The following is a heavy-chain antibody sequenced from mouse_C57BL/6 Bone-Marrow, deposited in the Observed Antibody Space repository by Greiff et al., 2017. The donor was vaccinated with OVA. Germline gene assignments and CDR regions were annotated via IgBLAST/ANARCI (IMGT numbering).Heavy chain of an antibody. V-gene: IGHV1-81*01. J-gene: IGHJ4*01. Sequence: QVQLQQSGAELARPGASVKLSCKASGYTFTSYGISWVKQRTGQGLEWIGEIYPRSGNTYYNEKFKGKATLTADKSSSTAYMELRSLTSEDSAVYFCASPSGYAKDYGGRGTSVTVSS. CDR3: ASPSGYAKDY. CDR2: IYPRSGNT. CDR1: GYTFTSYG.